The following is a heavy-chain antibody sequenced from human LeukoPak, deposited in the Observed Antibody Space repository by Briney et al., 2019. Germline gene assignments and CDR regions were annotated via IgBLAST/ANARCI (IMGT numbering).Heavy chain of an antibody. J-gene: IGHJ4*02. D-gene: IGHD2-15*01. CDR2: MNPNSGNT. V-gene: IGHV1-8*01. CDR3: ARGYCSDGSCYSQFEF. Sequence: ASVKVSCKASGYTFTSYDINWVRQATGQGLEWMGWMNPNSGNTGYAQKFQGGVTMTRNTSISTAYMEVSSLRSEDTAVYYCARGYCSDGSCYSQFEFWGQGTLVTVSP. CDR1: GYTFTSYD.